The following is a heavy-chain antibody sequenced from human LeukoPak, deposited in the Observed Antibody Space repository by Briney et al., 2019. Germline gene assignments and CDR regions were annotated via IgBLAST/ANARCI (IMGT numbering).Heavy chain of an antibody. CDR1: GGPFSSYT. V-gene: IGHV1-69*02. Sequence: ASVKVSCKASGGPFSSYTISWVRQAPGQGLEWMGRIIPILGIANYAQRFQGRVTITADKSTSTAYMELSSLRSEDTAVYYCARAPSDYYDSSGYGWFDPWGQGTLVTVSS. CDR2: IIPILGIA. D-gene: IGHD3-22*01. J-gene: IGHJ5*02. CDR3: ARAPSDYYDSSGYGWFDP.